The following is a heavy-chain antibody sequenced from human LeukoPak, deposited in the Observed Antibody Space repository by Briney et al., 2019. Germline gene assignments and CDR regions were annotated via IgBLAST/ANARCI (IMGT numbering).Heavy chain of an antibody. CDR3: AREYCTNGVCYWTGDYFDY. V-gene: IGHV3-30-3*01. CDR2: ISCDGSNK. CDR1: GFTFSSYA. D-gene: IGHD2-8*01. J-gene: IGHJ4*02. Sequence: PGGSLRLSCAASGFTFSSYAMHWVRQAPGKGLEWVAVISCDGSNKYYADSVKGRFTISRDNSKNTLYLQMNSLRAEDTAVYYCAREYCTNGVCYWTGDYFDYWGQGTLVTVSS.